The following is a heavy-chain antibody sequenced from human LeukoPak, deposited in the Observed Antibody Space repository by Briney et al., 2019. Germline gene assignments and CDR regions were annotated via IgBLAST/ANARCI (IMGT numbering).Heavy chain of an antibody. J-gene: IGHJ4*02. V-gene: IGHV4-38-2*02. CDR1: GYSIASSYY. Sequence: SETLSLTCTVSGYSIASSYYWGWIRQPPGKGLEWIGNIYHTGSTYYNPSLKSRVTISLDLARTQFSLKLSSVTAADTAIYYCARATSTGDYFDYWGQGTLVTVSS. CDR2: IYHTGST. CDR3: ARATSTGDYFDY. D-gene: IGHD2-8*02.